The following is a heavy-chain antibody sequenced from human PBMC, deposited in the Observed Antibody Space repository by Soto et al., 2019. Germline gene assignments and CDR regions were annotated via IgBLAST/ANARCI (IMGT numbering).Heavy chain of an antibody. Sequence: GGSLRLSCAASGFTFSSYGMHWVRQAPGKGLEWVAVIWYDGINKYYVDSVKGRFTISRDNSKNTLFLQMNSLRAEDTAVYYWASDRQEGGGGSYIYGMDVWGQGTTVTVSS. V-gene: IGHV3-33*01. CDR2: IWYDGINK. CDR3: ASDRQEGGGGSYIYGMDV. CDR1: GFTFSSYG. J-gene: IGHJ6*02. D-gene: IGHD3-16*01.